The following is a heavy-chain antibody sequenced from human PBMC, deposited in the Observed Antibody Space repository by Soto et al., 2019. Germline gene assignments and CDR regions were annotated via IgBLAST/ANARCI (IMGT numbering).Heavy chain of an antibody. CDR3: ATRDTGRVY. CDR2: RHQSGNT. Sequence: QVQMQESGPGLVKPSGTLSLTCAVSGVSIDSHDWWTWVRQPPGNGLEWIGERHQSGNTNYNSSLESRGTISLDKSRNHFSLQLDSVTVADTAVYYCATRDTGRVYWGQGTLVTVSS. D-gene: IGHD5-18*01. J-gene: IGHJ4*02. V-gene: IGHV4-4*02. CDR1: GVSIDSHDW.